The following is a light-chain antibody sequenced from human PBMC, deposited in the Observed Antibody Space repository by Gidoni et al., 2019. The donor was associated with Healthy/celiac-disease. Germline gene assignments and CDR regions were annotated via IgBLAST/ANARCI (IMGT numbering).Light chain of an antibody. CDR3: SSYTSSSTLVV. V-gene: IGLV2-14*01. CDR1: SSDVGGYNY. Sequence: QSALTQTATVSGSPGQAITISCTGTSSDVGGYNYVSWYHQHPGKAPKLMIYEVSNRPSGVSTRFSGSTSGNTASLTISGLQAEDEADYYCSSYTSSSTLVVFGGGTKLTVL. J-gene: IGLJ2*01. CDR2: EVS.